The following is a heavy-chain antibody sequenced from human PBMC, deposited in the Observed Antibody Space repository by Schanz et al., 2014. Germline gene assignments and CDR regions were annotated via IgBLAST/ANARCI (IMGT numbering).Heavy chain of an antibody. CDR2: ISGNGGST. Sequence: EVQLVESGGGLIQPGGSLRLSCAVSGFTVNTNYMSWVRQAPGKGLEWVSAISGNGGSTYFADSVKGRFTISRDNSDNTLFLQMNSLRAEDTAVYYCAKVREWWPYYFDYWGQGTLVTVSS. V-gene: IGHV3-23*04. CDR1: GFTVNTNY. D-gene: IGHD2-15*01. CDR3: AKVREWWPYYFDY. J-gene: IGHJ4*02.